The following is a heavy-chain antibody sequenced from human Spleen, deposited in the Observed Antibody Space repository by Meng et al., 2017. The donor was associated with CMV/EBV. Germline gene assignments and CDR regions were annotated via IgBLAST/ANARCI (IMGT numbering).Heavy chain of an antibody. Sequence: WIRQPPGKRLEWIGEISHSGSTNYNPSLKSRVTISLDTSKNQFSLKLNSVTAADTAVYYCARRGPGSSNIAVVPAARKGLNYGMDVWGQGTTVTVSS. D-gene: IGHD2-2*01. V-gene: IGHV4-34*01. CDR3: ARRGPGSSNIAVVPAARKGLNYGMDV. J-gene: IGHJ6*02. CDR2: ISHSGST.